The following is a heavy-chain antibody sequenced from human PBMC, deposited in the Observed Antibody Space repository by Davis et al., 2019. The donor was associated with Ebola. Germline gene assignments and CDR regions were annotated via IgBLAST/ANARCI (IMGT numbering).Heavy chain of an antibody. CDR2: IYTSGST. J-gene: IGHJ6*03. Sequence: PSETLSLTCTVSGGSVSSGSYYWSWIRQPAGKGLEWIGRIYTSGSTNYNPSLKSRVTMSVDTSKNQFSLKLSSVTAADTAVYYCGRASSIAARPGGIRYYYYMDVWGKGTTVTVSS. D-gene: IGHD6-6*01. CDR3: GRASSIAARPGGIRYYYYMDV. CDR1: GGSVSSGSYY. V-gene: IGHV4-61*02.